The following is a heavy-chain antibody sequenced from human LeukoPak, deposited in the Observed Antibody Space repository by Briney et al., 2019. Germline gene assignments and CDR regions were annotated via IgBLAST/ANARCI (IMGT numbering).Heavy chain of an antibody. CDR3: ARGVSGDILTGYYRGPQDY. CDR2: IYYSGST. CDR1: GGSISSSSYY. Sequence: KPSETLSLTCTVSGGSISSSSYYWGWIRQPPGKGLEWIGSIYYSGSTYYNPSLKSRVTISVDTSKNQFSLRLSSVTAADTAVYYCARGVSGDILTGYYRGPQDYWGQGTLVTVSS. D-gene: IGHD3-9*01. J-gene: IGHJ4*02. V-gene: IGHV4-39*07.